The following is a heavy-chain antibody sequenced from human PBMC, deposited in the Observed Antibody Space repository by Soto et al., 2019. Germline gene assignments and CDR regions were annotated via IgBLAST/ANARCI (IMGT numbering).Heavy chain of an antibody. V-gene: IGHV4-30-4*01. Sequence: QVHLQESGPGLLKPSQTLSLTCDVSGDFIGSGDYYWTWIRQPPGKGLEYIGYIYKTGKTYYNPSLKSRTLSSLATSKSQYFLRLTSVTAAATAMYYCARSLSSSSGYFDPWGQGTLVTVSS. J-gene: IGHJ5*02. CDR2: IYKTGKT. CDR1: GDFIGSGDYY. D-gene: IGHD6-6*01. CDR3: ARSLSSSSGYFDP.